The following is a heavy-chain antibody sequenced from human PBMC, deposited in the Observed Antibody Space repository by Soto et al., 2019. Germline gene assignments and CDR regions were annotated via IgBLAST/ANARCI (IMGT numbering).Heavy chain of an antibody. V-gene: IGHV3-30-3*01. D-gene: IGHD4-4*01. Sequence: QVQLVESGGGVVQPGRSLRLSCAASGFTFSSYAMHWVRQAPGKGLEWVAVISYDGSNKYYADSVKGRFTISRDNSKNTLYRQRNSLRAEDKAVYYCARGNNYYYYGMDVWGQGTTVTVSS. CDR1: GFTFSSYA. CDR3: ARGNNYYYYGMDV. CDR2: ISYDGSNK. J-gene: IGHJ6*02.